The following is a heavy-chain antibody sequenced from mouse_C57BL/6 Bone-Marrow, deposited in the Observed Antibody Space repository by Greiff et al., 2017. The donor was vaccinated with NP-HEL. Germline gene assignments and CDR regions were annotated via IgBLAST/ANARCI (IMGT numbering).Heavy chain of an antibody. J-gene: IGHJ3*01. CDR2: IDPSDSET. Sequence: QVQLQQPGAELVRPGSSVKLSCKASGYTFTSYWMHWVQQRPIQGLEWIGNIDPSDSETHYNQKFKDKATLTVDKSSSTAYIQLSSLTSEDSAVYYCASSSWAWFAYWGQGTLVTVSA. D-gene: IGHD1-1*01. CDR1: GYTFTSYW. CDR3: ASSSWAWFAY. V-gene: IGHV1-52*01.